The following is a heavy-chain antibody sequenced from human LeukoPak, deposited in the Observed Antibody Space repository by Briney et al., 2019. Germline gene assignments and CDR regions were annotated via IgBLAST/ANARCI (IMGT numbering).Heavy chain of an antibody. CDR1: GYTFTSYG. J-gene: IGHJ4*02. D-gene: IGHD2-21*02. V-gene: IGHV1-18*01. Sequence: ASVKVSCKASGYTFTSYGISWVRQAPGQGLEWMGWISAYNGNTNYAQKLQGRVTMTTDTSTSTAYMELRSLRSDDTAVYYYARDLSLAYCGGDCYSGFDYWGQGTLVTVSS. CDR3: ARDLSLAYCGGDCYSGFDY. CDR2: ISAYNGNT.